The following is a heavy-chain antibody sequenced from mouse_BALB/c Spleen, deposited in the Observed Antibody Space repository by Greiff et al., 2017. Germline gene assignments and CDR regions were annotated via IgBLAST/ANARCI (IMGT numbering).Heavy chain of an antibody. Sequence: QVQLQQPGAELVKPGASVKMSCKASGYTFTSYWMHWVKQRPGQGLEWIGVIDPSDSYTSYNQKFKGKATLTVDTSSSTAYMQLSSLTSEDSAVYYCTRYGNYLYAMDYWGQGTSVTVSS. D-gene: IGHD2-1*01. CDR2: IDPSDSYT. J-gene: IGHJ4*01. CDR3: TRYGNYLYAMDY. CDR1: GYTFTSYW. V-gene: IGHV1S127*01.